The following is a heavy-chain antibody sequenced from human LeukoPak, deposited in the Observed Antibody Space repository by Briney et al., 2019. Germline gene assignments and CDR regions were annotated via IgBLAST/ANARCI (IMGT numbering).Heavy chain of an antibody. D-gene: IGHD5-24*01. CDR2: IYYSGNT. J-gene: IGHJ4*02. V-gene: IGHV4-59*01. CDR1: GGSISSYY. CDR3: ARETTGSRDGYTVFDY. Sequence: SETLSLTCTVSGGSISSYYWSWIRQPPGKGLEWIGCIYYSGNTNYNPSLKSRVTISADTSKNQLSLKVTSVTAADTAVYYCARETTGSRDGYTVFDYWGQGTLVTVSS.